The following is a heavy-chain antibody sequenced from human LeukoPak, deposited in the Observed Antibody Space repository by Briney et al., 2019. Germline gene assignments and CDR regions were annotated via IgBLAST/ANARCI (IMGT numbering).Heavy chain of an antibody. V-gene: IGHV4-34*01. CDR3: ARGHCSGGSCYLYNY. CDR1: GGSISGYY. D-gene: IGHD2-15*01. J-gene: IGHJ4*02. CDR2: INHSGST. Sequence: SETLSLTCAVYGGSISGYYWSWIRQPPGKGLEWIGEINHSGSTNYNPSLKSRVTISVDTSKNQFSLKLSSVTAADTAVYYCARGHCSGGSCYLYNYWGQGTLVTVSS.